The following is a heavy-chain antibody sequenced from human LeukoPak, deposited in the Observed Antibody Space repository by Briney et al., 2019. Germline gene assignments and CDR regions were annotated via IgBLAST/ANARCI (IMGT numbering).Heavy chain of an antibody. CDR3: ARGQWLVPIDY. J-gene: IGHJ4*02. D-gene: IGHD6-19*01. V-gene: IGHV4-38-2*01. CDR2: IYHSGRT. Sequence: PSETLSLTCAVSGYSISSGYYWGWIRLPPGKGLEWIGTIYHSGRTYYNPSLQSRVTIAVDTSKNQFSLKLSSVTAADTAVYYCARGQWLVPIDYWGQGTLVTVSS. CDR1: GYSISSGYY.